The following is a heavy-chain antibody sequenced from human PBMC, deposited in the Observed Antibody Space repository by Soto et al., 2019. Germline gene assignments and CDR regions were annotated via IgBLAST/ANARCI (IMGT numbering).Heavy chain of an antibody. Sequence: SVKVSCKASGGTFSSYAISWVRQAPGQGLEWMGGIIPIFGTANYAQKFQGRVTITADESTSTAYMELSSLRSEDTAVYYCAKDQARAYCGGGSCFREVDSWGQGTLVTVSS. D-gene: IGHD2-15*01. CDR1: GGTFSSYA. J-gene: IGHJ4*02. CDR3: AKDQARAYCGGGSCFREVDS. CDR2: IIPIFGTA. V-gene: IGHV1-69*13.